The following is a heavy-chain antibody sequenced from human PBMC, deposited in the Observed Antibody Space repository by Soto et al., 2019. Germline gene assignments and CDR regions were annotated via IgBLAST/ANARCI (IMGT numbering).Heavy chain of an antibody. V-gene: IGHV3-23*01. CDR2: ISGSSGST. CDR3: VYETVVVVAAKNYYYYYGMDV. Sequence: PGGSLRLSCASSGFTFSGYAMSWVRQAPGKGLEWVSAISGSSGSTYYTNSVKGWFTISRDKSKNTLYLQMNSLRAEVTAVYYCVYETVVVVAAKNYYYYYGMDVWGQGTTVTVSS. D-gene: IGHD2-15*01. CDR1: GFTFSGYA. J-gene: IGHJ6*02.